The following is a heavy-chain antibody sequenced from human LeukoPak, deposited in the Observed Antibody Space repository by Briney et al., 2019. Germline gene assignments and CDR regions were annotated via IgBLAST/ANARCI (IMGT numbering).Heavy chain of an antibody. V-gene: IGHV1-3*04. D-gene: IGHD3-3*02. CDR1: GYTFTRFP. Sequence: ASVKVSCKASGYTFTRFPMHWARQAPGQRLEWMGWINTGNGNTKYSQKFQGRVTITRDTSASTAYMELSSLRSEDTAVYYCARDTAFSNWFDPWGQGTLVTVSS. J-gene: IGHJ5*02. CDR2: INTGNGNT. CDR3: ARDTAFSNWFDP.